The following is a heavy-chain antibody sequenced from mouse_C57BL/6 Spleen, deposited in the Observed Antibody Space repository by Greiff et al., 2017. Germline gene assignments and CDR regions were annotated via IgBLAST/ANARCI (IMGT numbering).Heavy chain of an antibody. Sequence: QVQLQQPGAELVKPGASVKMSCKASGYTFTSYWITWVKQRPGQGLEWIGDIYPGSGSTNYNEKFKSKATLTVDTSSSTAYMQLSSLTSEDSAVYYCAREGYYYGSSYFDDWGQGTTLTVSS. D-gene: IGHD1-1*01. J-gene: IGHJ2*01. V-gene: IGHV1-55*01. CDR3: AREGYYYGSSYFDD. CDR1: GYTFTSYW. CDR2: IYPGSGST.